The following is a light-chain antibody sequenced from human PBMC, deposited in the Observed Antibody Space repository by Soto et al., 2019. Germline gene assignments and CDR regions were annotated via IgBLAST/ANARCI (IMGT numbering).Light chain of an antibody. CDR3: QQYYSAPGT. Sequence: DVVMTQFPDYLAVSLGERATLSCKAGQSLLYTPNNYNYLAWYQQKAGQPPKLLIYWASTRESGVPDRFSGSGSGTDFNLTISNLQAEDVAVYFCQQYYSAPGTIGQGTRVEIK. V-gene: IGKV4-1*01. CDR1: QSLLYTPNNYNY. CDR2: WAS. J-gene: IGKJ1*01.